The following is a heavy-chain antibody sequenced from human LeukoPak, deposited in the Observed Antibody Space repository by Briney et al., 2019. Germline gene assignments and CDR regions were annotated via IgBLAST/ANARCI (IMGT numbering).Heavy chain of an antibody. D-gene: IGHD1-26*01. V-gene: IGHV4-39*07. CDR3: ARDPRRGPLRPGSGFDL. Sequence: PSETLSLTCTVSGGSISSSNDYWVWIRQPPGKGLEYIGSVYYRGSTNYKPSLKSRVTISVDTSKNQFSLKLTSVTAADTAVYYCARDPRRGPLRPGSGFDLWGRGTLVTVSS. J-gene: IGHJ2*01. CDR1: GGSISSSNDY. CDR2: VYYRGST.